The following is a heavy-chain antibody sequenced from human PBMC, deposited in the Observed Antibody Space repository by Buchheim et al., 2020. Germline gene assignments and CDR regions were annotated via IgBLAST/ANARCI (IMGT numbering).Heavy chain of an antibody. D-gene: IGHD2-2*01. CDR2: VYPGDSDT. CDR3: ARGLGHCTSATCRIFDY. J-gene: IGHJ4*02. V-gene: IGHV5-51*01. Sequence: EVQLVQSGVEVEKPGESLKIPCKGSGYSFTNYWIGWVRQMPGKGLEWMGSVYPGDSDTRYSPSFQGQVTISADKSLNTAYLRWSSLKASDTAMYYCARGLGHCTSATCRIFDYWGQGTL. CDR1: GYSFTNYW.